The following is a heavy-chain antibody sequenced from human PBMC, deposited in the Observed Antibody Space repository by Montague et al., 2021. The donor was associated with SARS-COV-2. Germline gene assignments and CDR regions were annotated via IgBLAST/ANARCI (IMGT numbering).Heavy chain of an antibody. CDR3: ARELGYCSSTNCFHFDY. CDR2: IYSGST. CDR1: GGSINSSSYY. D-gene: IGHD2-2*01. V-gene: IGHV4-39*07. J-gene: IGHJ4*02. Sequence: SETLSLTCTVSGGSINSSSYYWGWIRQPPGKGLEWIGSIYSGSTYYNPPLKSRVTISVDTSKNQFSLKLSSVTAADTAVFYCARELGYCSSTNCFHFDYWGQGTLVTVSS.